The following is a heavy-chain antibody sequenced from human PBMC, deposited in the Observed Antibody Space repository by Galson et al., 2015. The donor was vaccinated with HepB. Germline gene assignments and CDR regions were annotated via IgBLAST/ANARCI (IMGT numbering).Heavy chain of an antibody. CDR3: TRVLIVYSSWSRNNYYYYGMDV. CDR1: GFTFSSYP. V-gene: IGHV3-30-3*01. CDR2: GSNK. Sequence: SLRLSCAASGFTFSSYPMHWVRQAPGKGLEWVADGSNKSYADSVKGRFTISRDNSKNTLYLQMNSLRAEDTAVYYCTRVLIVYSSWSRNNYYYYGMDVWGQGTTVTVSS. D-gene: IGHD6-19*01. J-gene: IGHJ6*02.